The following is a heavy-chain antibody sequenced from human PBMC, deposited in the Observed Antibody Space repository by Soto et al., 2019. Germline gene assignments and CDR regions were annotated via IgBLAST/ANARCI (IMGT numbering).Heavy chain of an antibody. D-gene: IGHD3-10*01. Sequence: GASVKVSCKASGYTFTSYGISWVRQAPGQGLEWMGWISAYNGNTNYAQKLQGRVTMTTDTSTSTAYMELRSLRSDDTAVYYCARLAVRGVIMGVGYYMDVWGKGTKVTVSS. CDR2: ISAYNGNT. J-gene: IGHJ6*03. CDR1: GYTFTSYG. CDR3: ARLAVRGVIMGVGYYMDV. V-gene: IGHV1-18*01.